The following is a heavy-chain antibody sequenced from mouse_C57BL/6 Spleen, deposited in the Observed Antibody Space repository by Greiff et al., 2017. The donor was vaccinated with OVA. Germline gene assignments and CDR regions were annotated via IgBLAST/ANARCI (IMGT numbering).Heavy chain of an antibody. V-gene: IGHV1-63*01. Sequence: VQLQESGAELVRPGTSVKMSCKASGYTFTNYWIGWAKQRPGHGLEWIGDIYPGGGYTNYNEKFKGKATLTADKSSSTAYMQFSSLTSEDSAIYYCARSEGDGYPFAYWGQGTLVTVSA. CDR1: GYTFTNYW. CDR2: IYPGGGYT. D-gene: IGHD2-3*01. J-gene: IGHJ3*01. CDR3: ARSEGDGYPFAY.